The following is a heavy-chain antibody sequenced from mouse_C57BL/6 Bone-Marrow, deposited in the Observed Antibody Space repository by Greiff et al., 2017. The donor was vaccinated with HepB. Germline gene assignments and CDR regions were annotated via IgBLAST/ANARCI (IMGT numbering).Heavy chain of an antibody. V-gene: IGHV5-17*01. J-gene: IGHJ1*03. CDR2: ISSGSSTI. Sequence: EVNLVESGGGLVKPGGSLKLSCAASGFTFSDYGMHWVRQAPEKGLEWVAYISSGSSTIYYADTVKGRYTISRDNAKNTLCLQMTSLRSEDTAMYYCARTYDGYYGVWGTGTTVTVSS. D-gene: IGHD2-3*01. CDR3: ARTYDGYYGV. CDR1: GFTFSDYG.